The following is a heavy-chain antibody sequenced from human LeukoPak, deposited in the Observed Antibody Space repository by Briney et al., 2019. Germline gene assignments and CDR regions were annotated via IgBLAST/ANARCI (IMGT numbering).Heavy chain of an antibody. CDR2: IYYSGST. CDR3: ARVVIAIAARPGPYFDY. CDR1: GGSISSSSYY. V-gene: IGHV4-39*07. J-gene: IGHJ4*02. D-gene: IGHD6-6*01. Sequence: SETLSLTCTVSGGSISSSSYYWGWIRQPPGKGLEWIGSIYYSGSTYYNPSLKSRVTISVDTSKNQFSLKLSSVTAADTAVYYCARVVIAIAARPGPYFDYWGQGTLVTVSS.